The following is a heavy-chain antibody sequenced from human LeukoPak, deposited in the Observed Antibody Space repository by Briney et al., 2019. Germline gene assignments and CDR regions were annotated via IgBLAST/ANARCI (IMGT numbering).Heavy chain of an antibody. V-gene: IGHV3-23*01. CDR3: AKSMVRGASHPFDY. CDR1: GFTFSSYA. CDR2: ISGSGGST. J-gene: IGHJ4*02. Sequence: GGSLRLSCAASGFTFSSYAMSWVGQAPGRGLEWVSAISGSGGSTYYADSVKGRFTISRDNSKNTLYLQMNSLRAEDTAVYYCAKSMVRGASHPFDYWGQGTLVTVSS. D-gene: IGHD3-10*01.